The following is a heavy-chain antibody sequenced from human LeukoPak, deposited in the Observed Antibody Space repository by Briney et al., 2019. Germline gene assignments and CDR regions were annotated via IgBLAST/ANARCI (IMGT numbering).Heavy chain of an antibody. V-gene: IGHV3-23*01. CDR3: AKQLVSSGSYYNY. Sequence: GGSLRLSCAASGFTFSSYWMSWVRQAPGKGLEWVSVICDSGDSTYYADSVKGRFTISRDNSKNTLYLQMNSLRAEDTAVYYCAKQLVSSGSYYNYWGQGTLVTVYS. D-gene: IGHD3-22*01. CDR2: ICDSGDST. CDR1: GFTFSSYW. J-gene: IGHJ4*02.